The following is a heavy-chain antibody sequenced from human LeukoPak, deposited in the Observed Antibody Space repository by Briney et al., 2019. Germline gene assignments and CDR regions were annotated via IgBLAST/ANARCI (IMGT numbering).Heavy chain of an antibody. Sequence: ASVKVSCKASGYTFTGYYMHWVRQAPGQGLEWMGWINPNGGGTSYAQKFQGRVAMTRDTSTSTAYMELSRLTSDDTAVYYCARETGFRDDNPAYGALQHWGQGTLVTVSS. CDR3: ARETGFRDDNPAYGALQH. D-gene: IGHD3-10*01. CDR2: INPNGGGT. J-gene: IGHJ1*01. CDR1: GYTFTGYY. V-gene: IGHV1-2*02.